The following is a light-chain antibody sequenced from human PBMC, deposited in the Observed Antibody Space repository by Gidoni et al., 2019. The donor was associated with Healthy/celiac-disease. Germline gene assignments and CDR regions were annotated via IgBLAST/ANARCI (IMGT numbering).Light chain of an antibody. CDR3: QQYDNWPT. CDR2: GAS. Sequence: EIVMTQSPATLSVSPGERATLSCRASQSLGNYLAWYQQKPGQAPRLLIYGASTSATVLPARFSCGASGTEFTLTLSSLQSADFAVYFYQQYDNWPTFGQGTKVEIK. CDR1: QSLGNY. V-gene: IGKV3D-15*01. J-gene: IGKJ1*01.